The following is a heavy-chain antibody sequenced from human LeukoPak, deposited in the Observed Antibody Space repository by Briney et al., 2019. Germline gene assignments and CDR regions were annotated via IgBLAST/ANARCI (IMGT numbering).Heavy chain of an antibody. J-gene: IGHJ6*02. CDR2: ISSSSSYI. Sequence: GGSLRLSCAASGFTFSSYSMNWVRQAPGKGLEWVSSISSSSSYIYYADSVKGRFTISRDNAKNSLYLQMNSLRAEDTAVYYCARELYSSSYHGYYYYYYGMDVWGQGTTVTVSS. D-gene: IGHD6-6*01. CDR3: ARELYSSSYHGYYYYYYGMDV. V-gene: IGHV3-21*01. CDR1: GFTFSSYS.